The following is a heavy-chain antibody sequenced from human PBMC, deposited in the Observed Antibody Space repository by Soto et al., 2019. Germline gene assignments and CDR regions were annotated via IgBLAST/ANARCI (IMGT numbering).Heavy chain of an antibody. J-gene: IGHJ6*02. CDR2: TYYRSKWYN. Sequence: RSQTLSLTCAISGDSVSSNSAAWNWIRQSPSRGLEWLGRTYYRSKWYNDYAVSVKSRITINPDTSKNQFSLQLNSVTPEDTAVYYCARVALLGTTAPYGMDVWGQGTTVTVSS. CDR1: GDSVSSNSAA. CDR3: ARVALLGTTAPYGMDV. D-gene: IGHD1-7*01. V-gene: IGHV6-1*01.